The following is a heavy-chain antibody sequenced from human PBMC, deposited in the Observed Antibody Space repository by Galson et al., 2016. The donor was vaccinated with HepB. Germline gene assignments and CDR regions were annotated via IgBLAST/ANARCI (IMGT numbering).Heavy chain of an antibody. V-gene: IGHV3-21*01. CDR2: ISSGRSYI. J-gene: IGHJ4*02. Sequence: SLRLTCAVSGFTFSSYAMHWVRQAPGKGLEWIXLISSGRSYIYYADSVKGRFTISRDNAKNSLYLLMNNLRAEDTAVYYCARDSLGGFGAHDYWGQGSLVTVSS. CDR1: GFTFSSYA. CDR3: ARDSLGGFGAHDY. D-gene: IGHD5-12*01.